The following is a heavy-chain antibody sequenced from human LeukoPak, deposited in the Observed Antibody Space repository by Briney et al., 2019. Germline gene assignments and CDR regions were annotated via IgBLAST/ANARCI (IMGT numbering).Heavy chain of an antibody. J-gene: IGHJ5*02. D-gene: IGHD5-18*01. CDR2: IIPMFGTA. CDR3: VTHGPDETAMFS. V-gene: IGHV1-69*13. CDR1: GYTFTSYG. Sequence: SVTVSFKSSGYTFTSYGISWVRQAPGQGLEWMGGIIPMFGTAKYVEKYEGRVTITADESTSTAYMELSSLRFEDTAVYYCVTHGPDETAMFSWGRGTLVTVSS.